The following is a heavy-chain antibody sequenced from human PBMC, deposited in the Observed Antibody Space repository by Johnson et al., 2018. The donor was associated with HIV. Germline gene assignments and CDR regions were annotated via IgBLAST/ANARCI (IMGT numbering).Heavy chain of an antibody. CDR2: IYSGGST. Sequence: EQLVESGGGLVQPGGSLRLSCAASGFTVSSNYMSWVRQAPGKGLEWVSVIYSGGSTYYADSVKGRFTISRDNSKNTLYLQMNSLRAEDTAVYYCARAQPLVAFDIWGQGTMVTVSS. CDR1: GFTVSSNY. V-gene: IGHV3-66*01. D-gene: IGHD2-2*01. J-gene: IGHJ3*02. CDR3: ARAQPLVAFDI.